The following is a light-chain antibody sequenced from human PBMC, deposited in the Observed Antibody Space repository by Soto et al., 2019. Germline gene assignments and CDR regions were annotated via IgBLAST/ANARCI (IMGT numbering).Light chain of an antibody. CDR3: QTWGTGFRV. J-gene: IGLJ3*02. Sequence: QLVLTQSPSASASLGASVKLTCTLSSGHSTYAIAWHQQQPEKGPRYLMKLYTDGSHIKGDGIPDRFSGSISGAERYLTISSLQSEDEADYYCQTWGTGFRVFGGGTKVTVL. V-gene: IGLV4-69*01. CDR2: LYTDGSH. CDR1: SGHSTYA.